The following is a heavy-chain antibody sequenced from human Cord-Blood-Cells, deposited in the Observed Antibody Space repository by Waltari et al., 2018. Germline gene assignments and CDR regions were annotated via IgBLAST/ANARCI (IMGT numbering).Heavy chain of an antibody. CDR3: ARRYDFWSGYYSWFDP. Sequence: QLQLQESGPGLVKPSETLSLTCTVSGGSISSSSYYWRWLRQPPGKGLEWIGSIYYSGSTYYNPSLKSRVTISVDTSKNQFSLKLSSVTAADTAVYYCARRYDFWSGYYSWFDPWGQGTLVTVSS. J-gene: IGHJ5*02. CDR2: IYYSGST. CDR1: GGSISSSSYY. D-gene: IGHD3-3*01. V-gene: IGHV4-39*01.